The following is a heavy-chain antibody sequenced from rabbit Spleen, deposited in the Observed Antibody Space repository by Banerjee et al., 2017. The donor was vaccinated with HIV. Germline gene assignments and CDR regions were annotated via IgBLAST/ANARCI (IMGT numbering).Heavy chain of an antibody. CDR1: GFDFSSYG. V-gene: IGHV1S47*01. Sequence: QEQLVESGGGLVQPGGSLKLSCKASGFDFSSYGMSWVRQAPGKGLEWIGYIDPLFGNTYYANWVNGRFSISRENTQNTLYLQLSSLTAADTATYFCVRGGGLWGQGTLVTVS. CDR3: VRGGGL. CDR2: IDPLFGNT. J-gene: IGHJ4*01.